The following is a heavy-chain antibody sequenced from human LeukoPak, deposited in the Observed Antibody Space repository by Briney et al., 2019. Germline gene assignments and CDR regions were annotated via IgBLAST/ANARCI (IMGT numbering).Heavy chain of an antibody. V-gene: IGHV4-34*01. CDR1: GGSFSGYY. J-gene: IGHJ6*02. CDR3: ARGLYDSSGYFYYYYYGMDV. D-gene: IGHD3-22*01. CDR2: INHRGST. Sequence: SETLSLTCAVYGGSFSGYYWSWIRQPPGKGLEWIGEINHRGSTNYNPSLKSRVTISVDTSKNQFSLKLSSVTAADTAVYYCARGLYDSSGYFYYYYYGMDVWGQGTTVTVSS.